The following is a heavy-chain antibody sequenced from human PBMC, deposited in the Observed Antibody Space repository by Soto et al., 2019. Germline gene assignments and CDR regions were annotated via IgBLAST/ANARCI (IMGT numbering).Heavy chain of an antibody. V-gene: IGHV1-2*02. CDR2: INPNSGGT. CDR1: GYTFTGYY. D-gene: IGHD5-18*01. J-gene: IGHJ6*02. CDR3: ASGVTTAMVDLYYYYGMDV. Sequence: QVPLVQSGAEVKKPGASVKVSCKASGYTFTGYYMHWVRQAPGQGLEWMGWINPNSGGTNYAQKFQGRVTMTRDTSISTAYMELSRLRSDDTAVYYCASGVTTAMVDLYYYYGMDVWGQGTTVTVSS.